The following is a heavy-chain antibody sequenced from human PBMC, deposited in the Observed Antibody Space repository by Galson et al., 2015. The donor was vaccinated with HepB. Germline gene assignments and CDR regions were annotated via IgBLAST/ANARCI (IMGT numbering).Heavy chain of an antibody. J-gene: IGHJ4*02. CDR2: ISGSGGST. CDR1: GFTFSSYA. CDR3: AKDRGLYGDYTFFDY. D-gene: IGHD4-17*01. V-gene: IGHV3-23*01. Sequence: SLRLSCAASGFTFSSYAMSWVRQAPGKGLERVSAISGSGGSTYYADSVKGRFTISRDNSKNTLYLQMNSLRAEDTAVYYCAKDRGLYGDYTFFDYWGQGTLVTVSS.